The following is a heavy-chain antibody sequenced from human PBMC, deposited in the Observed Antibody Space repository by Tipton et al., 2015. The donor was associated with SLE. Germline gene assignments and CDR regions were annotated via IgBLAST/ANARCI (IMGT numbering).Heavy chain of an antibody. CDR1: GCSIRSHY. CDR2: MYHSGST. J-gene: IGHJ4*02. CDR3: ARVGTYYYDSRARCYFDY. D-gene: IGHD3-22*01. V-gene: IGHV4-59*11. Sequence: TLSLTCTVSGCSIRSHYWSWIRQPPGKGLEWIGDMYHSGSTKYNPSLKSRVTRSVDTSKNQFSLKLSSVTAADTAVYYCARVGTYYYDSRARCYFDYWGQGTLVTVSS.